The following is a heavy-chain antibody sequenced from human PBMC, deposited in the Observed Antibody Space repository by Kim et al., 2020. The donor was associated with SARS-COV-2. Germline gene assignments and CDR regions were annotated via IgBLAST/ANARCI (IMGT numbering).Heavy chain of an antibody. D-gene: IGHD3-10*01. Sequence: SETLSLTCTVSGGSISSYYWSWIRQPAGKGLEWIGRIYTSGSTNYNPSLKSRFTMSVDTSKNQFSLKLSSVTAADTAVYYCASEITPYYYGSGSYYTPQYFQHWGQGTLVTVSS. CDR2: IYTSGST. V-gene: IGHV4-4*07. J-gene: IGHJ1*01. CDR3: ASEITPYYYGSGSYYTPQYFQH. CDR1: GGSISSYY.